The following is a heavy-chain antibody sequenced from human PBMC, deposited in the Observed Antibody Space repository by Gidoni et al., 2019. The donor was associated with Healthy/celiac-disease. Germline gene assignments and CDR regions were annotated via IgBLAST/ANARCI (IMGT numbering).Heavy chain of an antibody. J-gene: IGHJ6*02. CDR3: ARTHSIGDYYYGMDV. V-gene: IGHV1-2*04. Sequence: QVQLVQSGAEVTKPGASVKVSCKASGYPFTGYYMHWVRQAPGQGLEWVGGSNPNSGGTNYAQKFQGWVTMTRDTSISTAYMELSRLRSDDTAVYYCARTHSIGDYYYGMDVWGQGTTVTVSS. CDR2: SNPNSGGT. D-gene: IGHD3-10*01. CDR1: GYPFTGYY.